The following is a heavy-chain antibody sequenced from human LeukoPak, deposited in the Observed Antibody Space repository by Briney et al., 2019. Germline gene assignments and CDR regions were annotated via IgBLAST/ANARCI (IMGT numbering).Heavy chain of an antibody. Sequence: GGSLRLSCAASGFTVSSNYMSWVRQAPGKGLEWVSVIYSGGSTYYADSVKGRFTISRDNSKNTLYLQMNSLRAKDMAVYYCARDGSTLDAFDIWGQGTMVTVSS. V-gene: IGHV3-66*02. D-gene: IGHD5-24*01. CDR1: GFTVSSNY. CDR2: IYSGGST. J-gene: IGHJ3*02. CDR3: ARDGSTLDAFDI.